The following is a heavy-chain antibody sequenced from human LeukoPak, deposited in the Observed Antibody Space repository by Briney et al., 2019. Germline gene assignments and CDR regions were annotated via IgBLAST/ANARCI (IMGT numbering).Heavy chain of an antibody. J-gene: IGHJ4*02. D-gene: IGHD1-26*01. CDR1: GFTFSSYS. V-gene: IGHV3-21*01. CDR3: ARSLEVDWELDDY. Sequence: GGSLRLSCAASGFTFSSYSMNWVRQAPGKGLEWVSSISSSSSYIYYADSVKGRFTISRDNAKNSLYLQMNSLRAEDTAVYYCARSLEVDWELDDYWGQGTLVTVSS. CDR2: ISSSSSYI.